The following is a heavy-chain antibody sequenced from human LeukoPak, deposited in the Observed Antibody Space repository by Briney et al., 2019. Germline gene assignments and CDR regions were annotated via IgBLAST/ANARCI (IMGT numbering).Heavy chain of an antibody. V-gene: IGHV3-7*01. J-gene: IGHJ1*01. CDR3: ATGHYRDPAG. CDR1: GFTFSDSW. D-gene: IGHD5-24*01. CDR2: INQDRSET. Sequence: PGGSLRLSCAASGFTFSDSWMNWVRQAPGKGPEWVANINQDRSETHYVESVKGRFTISRDNAKNSLYLQMNSLRVEDAALYYRATGHYRDPAGWGQGALVTVSA.